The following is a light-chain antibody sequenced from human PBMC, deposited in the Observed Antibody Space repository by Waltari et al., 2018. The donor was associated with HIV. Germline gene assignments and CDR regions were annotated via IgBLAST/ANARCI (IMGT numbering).Light chain of an antibody. V-gene: IGLV2-23*02. CDR3: CSYAGSGTWV. CDR1: SNDVGYYNL. CDR2: EVT. Sequence: QSALTQPASVSGSPGQSITISCAGASNDVGYYNLVPWYQHHPGKAPKLMIYEVTKRPSGDSHRFSGAKSGNMASLTISGLQGEDEADYYCCSYAGSGTWVFGGGTKVTVL. J-gene: IGLJ3*02.